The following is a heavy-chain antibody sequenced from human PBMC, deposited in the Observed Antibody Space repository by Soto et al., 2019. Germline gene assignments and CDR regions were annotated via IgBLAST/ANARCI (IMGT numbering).Heavy chain of an antibody. CDR2: LSYDGSNK. CDR1: GFTFSSYA. CDR3: ARDKYSSGWGPLDY. J-gene: IGHJ4*02. V-gene: IGHV3-30-3*01. D-gene: IGHD6-19*01. Sequence: QVQLVESGGGVVQPGRSLRLSCAASGFTFSSYAMHWVRQAPGKGLEWVVVLSYDGSNKYYADSVKGRFTISRDNSKNTLYLQMNSLRAEDTAVYYCARDKYSSGWGPLDYWGEGTLVTVSS.